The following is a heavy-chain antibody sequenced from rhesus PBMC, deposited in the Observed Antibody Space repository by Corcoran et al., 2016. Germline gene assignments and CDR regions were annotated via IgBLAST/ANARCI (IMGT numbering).Heavy chain of an antibody. Sequence: QVQLQESGPGVVKPSETLSLTCAVSGGSISGYYLWSWIRQPPGKGLEWIGDIYGGSGSTSYNPSLKSRFIISIDTSKTQFSLKLSSVTAADTAVYYCARDGGYIGYWGQGVLVTVSS. V-gene: IGHV4-143*01. CDR1: GGSISGYYL. J-gene: IGHJ4*01. CDR3: ARDGGYIGY. D-gene: IGHD5-24*01. CDR2: IYGGSGST.